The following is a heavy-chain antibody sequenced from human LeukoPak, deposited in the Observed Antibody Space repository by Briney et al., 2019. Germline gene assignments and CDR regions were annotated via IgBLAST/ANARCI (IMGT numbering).Heavy chain of an antibody. CDR2: IYYSGST. V-gene: IGHV4-39*01. D-gene: IGHD5-24*01. CDR3: AFRRDGYKGGNWFDP. J-gene: IGHJ5*02. CDR1: VGSINSRSYC. Sequence: SETLSLTCTVSVGSINSRSYCWGWIRQPPGKGLEWIVSIYYSGSTYHNPSLKSRVTISVDTSKNQLSLKLSSVTAADTAVYYCAFRRDGYKGGNWFDPWGQGTLVTVSS.